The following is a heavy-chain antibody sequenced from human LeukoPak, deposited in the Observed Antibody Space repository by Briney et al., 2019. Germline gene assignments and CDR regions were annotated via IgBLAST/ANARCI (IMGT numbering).Heavy chain of an antibody. J-gene: IGHJ5*02. D-gene: IGHD1-7*01. Sequence: GGSLRLSCTASEFTVSRNYMLWVRQAPGKGLEWVSLIFSNGDTHYADSVKGRFTISRDNSKNTLYLQMNSLRAEDTAVYYCAKGLVGNWNYDWFDPWGQGTLVTVSS. V-gene: IGHV3-53*01. CDR3: AKGLVGNWNYDWFDP. CDR2: IFSNGDT. CDR1: EFTVSRNY.